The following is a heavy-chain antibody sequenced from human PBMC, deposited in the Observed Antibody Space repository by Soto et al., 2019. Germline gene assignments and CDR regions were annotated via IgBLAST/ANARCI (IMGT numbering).Heavy chain of an antibody. CDR2: LNPDTGNT. Sequence: QVQLVQSGAELKKPGASVNISCTASGFTFSDNLINWVRQVPGQGREWMGWLNPDTGNTRYSETFQGRVTISRHPSASIAYLELSGLENEDTALSFWASDIQSVGPRANDAFDVWGQGTMITVSS. D-gene: IGHD5-18*01. CDR3: ASDIQSVGPRANDAFDV. V-gene: IGHV1-3*01. J-gene: IGHJ3*01. CDR1: GFTFSDNL.